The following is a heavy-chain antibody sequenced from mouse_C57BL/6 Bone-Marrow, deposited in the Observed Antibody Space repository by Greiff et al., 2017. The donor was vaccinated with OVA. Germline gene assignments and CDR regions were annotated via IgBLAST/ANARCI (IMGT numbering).Heavy chain of an antibody. V-gene: IGHV1-81*01. CDR1: LYTCTIYL. Sequence: QLHRTASGAELPRPGASVPLSFNSSLYTCTIYLISWVKQRTGQGLYWIGEIYPRSGNTYYNEKFKGKATLTADKSSSTAYMELRSLTSEDSAVYFCARCRFWFAYWGQGTLVTVSA. J-gene: IGHJ3*01. CDR3: ARCRFWFAY. CDR2: IYPRSGNT.